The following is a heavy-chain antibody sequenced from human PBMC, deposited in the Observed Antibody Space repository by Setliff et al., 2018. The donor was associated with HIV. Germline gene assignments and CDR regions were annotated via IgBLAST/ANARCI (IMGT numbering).Heavy chain of an antibody. V-gene: IGHV1-18*01. Sequence: ASVKVSCKASGYTFTSYGISWVRQAPGQGLEWMGWISVYSDNTNSAQKFQGRVTMTTDTSTSTVYMELRSLRSDDTAVYYCARYDSSGYYPSNYYYGMDVWGQGTTVTVPS. CDR1: GYTFTSYG. D-gene: IGHD3-22*01. CDR3: ARYDSSGYYPSNYYYGMDV. CDR2: ISVYSDNT. J-gene: IGHJ6*02.